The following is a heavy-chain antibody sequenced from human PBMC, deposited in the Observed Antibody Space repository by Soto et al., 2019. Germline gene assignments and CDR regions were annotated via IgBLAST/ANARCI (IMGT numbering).Heavy chain of an antibody. CDR2: ISGSAGSSGP. J-gene: IGHJ4*02. CDR3: AKARCSTANCYVPEY. CDR1: GFTFSTYT. D-gene: IGHD2-2*01. V-gene: IGHV3-23*01. Sequence: GGSLRLSCVASGFTFSTYTMSWVRQAPGKGLEWVSVISGSAGSSGPSYADSMQGRFSISRDNARNTLYLQMNSLRGEDTAMYYCAKARCSTANCYVPEYWGQGTRVTVSS.